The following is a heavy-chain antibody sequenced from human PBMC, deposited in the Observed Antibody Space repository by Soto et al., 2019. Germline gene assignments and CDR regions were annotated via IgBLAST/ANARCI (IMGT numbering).Heavy chain of an antibody. J-gene: IGHJ5*02. V-gene: IGHV4-30-2*01. CDR1: GCSISSGGYS. Sequence: SETLSLTCAVSGCSISSGGYSWSWLRQPPGKGLEWIGYIYHSGSTYYNPSLKSRVTISVDRSKNQFSLKLSSVTAADTAVYYCARGSFYNWFDPWGQGTLVTVSS. CDR2: IYHSGST. CDR3: ARGSFYNWFDP.